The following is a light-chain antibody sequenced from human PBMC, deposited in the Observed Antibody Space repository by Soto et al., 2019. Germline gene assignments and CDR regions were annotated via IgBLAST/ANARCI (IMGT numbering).Light chain of an antibody. Sequence: QSVLTQPASVSGSPGQSITISCTGTSSDVGSYNLVSWYQQHPGKAPKLMIYEGSKRPSGVSNRFSGSKSGNTASLTISGLHAEEEPDSHCCSYAGSRTDYVFGTGTKVTVL. CDR2: EGS. CDR1: SSDVGSYNL. J-gene: IGLJ1*01. V-gene: IGLV2-23*01. CDR3: CSYAGSRTDYV.